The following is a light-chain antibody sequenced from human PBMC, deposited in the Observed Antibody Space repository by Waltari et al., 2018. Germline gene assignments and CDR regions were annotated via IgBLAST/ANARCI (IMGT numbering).Light chain of an antibody. CDR1: SSDVGGYKY. Sequence: QSALTQPASVSGSPGQSITISCTGTSSDVGGYKYVSWYQQHPGKAPKLMIYDVSNRPSGVSNRFSGSKSGNTASLTISGLQAEDEADYYCSSYTSSNTQVFGGGTKLTVL. CDR3: SSYTSSNTQV. J-gene: IGLJ3*02. CDR2: DVS. V-gene: IGLV2-14*03.